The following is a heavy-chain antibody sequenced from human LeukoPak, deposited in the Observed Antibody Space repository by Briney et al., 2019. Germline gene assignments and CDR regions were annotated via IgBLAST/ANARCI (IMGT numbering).Heavy chain of an antibody. V-gene: IGHV3-74*01. J-gene: IGHJ3*02. CDR1: GSTFSHYW. Sequence: GRSLRLSCAASGSTFSHYWMHWVRQAPGKGLVWVSRINPDGSRTDYADSVAGRFTISRDNAKNTLYLQMSSLRADDTAVYYCSWDHTGKEDIWGQGTMVTVSS. CDR2: INPDGSRT. CDR3: SWDHTGKEDI. D-gene: IGHD1-26*01.